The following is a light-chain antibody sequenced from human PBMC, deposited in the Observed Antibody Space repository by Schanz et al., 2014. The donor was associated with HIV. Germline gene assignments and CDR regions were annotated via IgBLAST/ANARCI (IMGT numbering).Light chain of an antibody. V-gene: IGKV1-9*01. CDR1: QDISTY. Sequence: DIQLSQSPSFLSASVGDRVTVTCRASQDISTYLAWYQQKPGKAPNLLIYAASTLHTGVPLRFSGSGSGTDFTLTISSLQPEDAATYYCQQSYSTTWTFGQGTKVEIK. CDR3: QQSYSTTWT. J-gene: IGKJ1*01. CDR2: AAS.